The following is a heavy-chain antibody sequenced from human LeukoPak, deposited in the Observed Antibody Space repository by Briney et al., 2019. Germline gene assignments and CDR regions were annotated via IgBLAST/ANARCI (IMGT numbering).Heavy chain of an antibody. CDR1: GGSISSSSYY. D-gene: IGHD3-22*01. V-gene: IGHV4-39*07. Sequence: SETLSLTCTVSGGSISSSSYYWGWIRQPPGKGLEWIGSIYYSGSTYYNPSLKSRVTISVDTSKNQFSLKLSSVTAADTAVYYCARVVSGYYYFDYWGQGTLVTVSS. CDR2: IYYSGST. J-gene: IGHJ4*02. CDR3: ARVVSGYYYFDY.